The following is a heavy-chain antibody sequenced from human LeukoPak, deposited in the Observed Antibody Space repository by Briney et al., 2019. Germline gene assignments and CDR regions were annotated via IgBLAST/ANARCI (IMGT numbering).Heavy chain of an antibody. CDR3: ARQRRNGGIAASNDAFDI. CDR2: IYPGDSDI. CDR1: GYSFISYW. Sequence: PGESLKISCKGSGYSFISYWIGWVRQMPGKGLEWMGIIYPGDSDIRYSPSFQGQVTISADKSISTAYLQWSSLKASDTAMYYCARQRRNGGIAASNDAFDIWGQGTMVTVSS. D-gene: IGHD6-13*01. V-gene: IGHV5-51*01. J-gene: IGHJ3*02.